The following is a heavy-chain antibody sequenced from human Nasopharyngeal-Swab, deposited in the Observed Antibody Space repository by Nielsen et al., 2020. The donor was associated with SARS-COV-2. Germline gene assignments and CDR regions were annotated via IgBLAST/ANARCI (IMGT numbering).Heavy chain of an antibody. V-gene: IGHV1-18*01. CDR3: ARVRDIVVVPAAIPPSYYYYYGMDV. Sequence: ASVKVSCKASGYTFTSYGISWVRQAPGRGLEWMGWISAYNGNTNYAQKLQGRVTMTTDTSTSTAYMELRSLRSDDTAVYYCARVRDIVVVPAAIPPSYYYYYGMDVWGQGTTVTVSS. J-gene: IGHJ6*02. D-gene: IGHD2-2*02. CDR2: ISAYNGNT. CDR1: GYTFTSYG.